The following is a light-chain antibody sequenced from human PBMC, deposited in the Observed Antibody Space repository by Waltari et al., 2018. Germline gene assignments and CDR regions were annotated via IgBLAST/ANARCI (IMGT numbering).Light chain of an antibody. CDR1: GRAVGYYNF. J-gene: IGLJ2*01. V-gene: IGLV2-14*01. CDR3: SSYTSSTTGI. CDR2: VVS. Sequence: QSALTQPASVSGSPGQSITISVTGPGRAVGYYNFISWYQQRPGTAPDLLVYVVSHRPSGLSTRFSGSKSGNTAALTISGLQAEDEADYYCSSYTSSTTGIFGGGTKLTVL.